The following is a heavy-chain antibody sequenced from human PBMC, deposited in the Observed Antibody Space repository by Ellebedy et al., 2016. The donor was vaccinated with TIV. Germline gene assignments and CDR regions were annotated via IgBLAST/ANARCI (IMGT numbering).Heavy chain of an antibody. CDR2: INTGSSYT. V-gene: IGHV3-11*06. Sequence: GESLKISCAASGFTXPYYNMSLIPXPPGRGLEWISYINTGSSYTKYADAVWGRFTISRDNSKRSLYLQMNNLRVEDTCVYYCAREGNHKPLENWGKGTLVTVSS. CDR3: AREGNHKPLEN. D-gene: IGHD1-1*01. J-gene: IGHJ1*01. CDR1: GFTXPYYN.